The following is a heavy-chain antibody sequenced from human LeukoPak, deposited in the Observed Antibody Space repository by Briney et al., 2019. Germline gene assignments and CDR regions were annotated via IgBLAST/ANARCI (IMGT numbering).Heavy chain of an antibody. Sequence: SDTLSLACTVSGGSISSYYWGWIRQPAGKGLEWIGRIYASGSTNYNPSLKSRVTISVDKSKNQFSLRLSSVTAADTAVYYCAREFDSYGYFDYWGQGTLVTVSS. J-gene: IGHJ4*02. CDR1: GGSISSYY. D-gene: IGHD5-18*01. V-gene: IGHV4-4*07. CDR2: IYASGST. CDR3: AREFDSYGYFDY.